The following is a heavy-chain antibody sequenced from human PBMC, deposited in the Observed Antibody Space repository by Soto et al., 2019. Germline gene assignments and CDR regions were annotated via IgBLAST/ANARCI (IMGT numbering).Heavy chain of an antibody. Sequence: SETLSLTCTVSGGSISSGGYYWSWIRQHPGKGLEWIGYIYYSGSTYYNPSLKSRVTISVDTSKNQFSLKLSSVTAADTAVYYCARLNAGQNPDDYWGQGALVTVSS. CDR1: GGSISSGGYY. CDR3: ARLNAGQNPDDY. J-gene: IGHJ4*02. CDR2: IYYSGST. V-gene: IGHV4-31*03.